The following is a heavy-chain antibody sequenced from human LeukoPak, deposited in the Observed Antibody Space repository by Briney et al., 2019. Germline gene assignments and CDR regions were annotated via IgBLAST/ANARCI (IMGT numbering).Heavy chain of an antibody. CDR2: ISHNGSTI. V-gene: IGHV3-11*04. Sequence: PGGSLRLSCAASGYMFSDYYMSWIRQTPEKGLEWLSYISHNGSTIYYADSVKGRFTVSRDNGKNSLYLQMNSLRAEDTALYYCATYGSGSGTFFDSWGQGTLVTVSS. J-gene: IGHJ4*01. CDR3: ATYGSGSGTFFDS. D-gene: IGHD3-10*01. CDR1: GYMFSDYY.